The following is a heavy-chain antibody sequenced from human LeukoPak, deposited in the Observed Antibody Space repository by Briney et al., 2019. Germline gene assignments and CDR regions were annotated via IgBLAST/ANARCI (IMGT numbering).Heavy chain of an antibody. CDR3: AXXEXYDFWSGYPVGY. D-gene: IGHD3-3*01. CDR2: ISGSGGST. CDR1: GFTFSSYA. V-gene: IGHV3-23*01. Sequence: GGSLRLSCAASGFTFSSYAMSWVRQAPGKGLEWVSAISGSGGSTYYADSVKGRFTISRDNSKNTLYLQMNSLRAEDTAVYYCAXXEXYDFWSGYPVGYWGQGTLVTVSX. J-gene: IGHJ4*02.